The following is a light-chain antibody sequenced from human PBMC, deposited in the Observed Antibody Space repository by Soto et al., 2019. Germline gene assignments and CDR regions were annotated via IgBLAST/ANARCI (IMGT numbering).Light chain of an antibody. CDR1: SSNIGAGSD. Sequence: QSVLTQPPSVSGAPGQTISISCTGSSSNIGAGSDVHWYQQFPGAAPKLLIYGNRNRPSGVPDRFSGSNSVTSASLAITGLQPEDEADYYCQSHYNILSVEVFGGGTQLTVL. J-gene: IGLJ2*01. CDR2: GNR. CDR3: QSHYNILSVEV. V-gene: IGLV1-40*01.